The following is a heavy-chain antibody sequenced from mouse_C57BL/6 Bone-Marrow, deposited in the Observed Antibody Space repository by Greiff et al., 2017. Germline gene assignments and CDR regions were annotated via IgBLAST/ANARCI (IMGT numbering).Heavy chain of an antibody. CDR2: IDPSDSYT. CDR3: ARGVGRCFDY. Sequence: QVQLQQPGAELVMPGASVKLSCKASGYTFTSYWMHWVKQRPGQGLEWIGEIDPSDSYTNYNQKFKGKATITADTSSNTAYLQLSSLTSEDTAIYYCARGVGRCFDYWGQGTTLTVSS. CDR1: GYTFTSYW. J-gene: IGHJ2*01. V-gene: IGHV1-69*01. D-gene: IGHD4-1*01.